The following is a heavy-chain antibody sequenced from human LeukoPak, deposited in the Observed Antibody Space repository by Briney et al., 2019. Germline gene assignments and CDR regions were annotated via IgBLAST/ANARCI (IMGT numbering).Heavy chain of an antibody. CDR3: ARDRAGADSIVDV. CDR1: GYTFTSYY. CDR2: ISPSGGST. D-gene: IGHD3-22*01. J-gene: IGHJ6*03. V-gene: IGHV1-46*01. Sequence: ASVKVSCKASGYTFTSYYMHWVRQAPGQGLEWMGIISPSGGSTSYAQKFQGRVTMTRDMSTSTDYMELSSLRSEDTAVYYCARDRAGADSIVDVWGKGTSVTV.